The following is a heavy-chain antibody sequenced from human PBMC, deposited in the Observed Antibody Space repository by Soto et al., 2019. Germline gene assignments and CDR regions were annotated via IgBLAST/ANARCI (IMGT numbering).Heavy chain of an antibody. CDR3: DRDCVLRSTRRRGMDV. Sequence: ASVKVSCTASGYAFTSYGITWVRQAPGQGLEWMGSISAYNGKTNYAQKLQGRVTMTTDTSTSTAYRELRSLRSDDTAVYYCDRDCVLRSTRRRGMDVWGQGTTVTVSS. D-gene: IGHD3-3*01. CDR2: ISAYNGKT. V-gene: IGHV1-18*01. CDR1: GYAFTSYG. J-gene: IGHJ6*02.